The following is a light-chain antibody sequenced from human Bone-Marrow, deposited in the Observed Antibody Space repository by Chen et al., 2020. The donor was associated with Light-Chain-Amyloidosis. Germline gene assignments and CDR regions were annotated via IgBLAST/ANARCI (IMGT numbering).Light chain of an antibody. V-gene: IGLV3-25*03. CDR1: DLPTKY. CDR3: QSADSSGTYEVI. J-gene: IGLJ2*01. Sequence: SYDLTQPPSVSVSPGQTARITCSGDDLPTKYAYWHQQKPGQAPVLGIHRDTERPSGISERFSGSSSGTTATLTISGVQAEDEADYHCQSADSSGTYEVIFGGGTKLTVL. CDR2: RDT.